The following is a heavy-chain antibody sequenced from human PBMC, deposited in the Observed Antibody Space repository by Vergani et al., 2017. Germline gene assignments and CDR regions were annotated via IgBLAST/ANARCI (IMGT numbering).Heavy chain of an antibody. V-gene: IGHV1-69*01. J-gene: IGHJ4*02. CDR2: IIPIFGTA. Sequence: QVQLVQSGAEVKKPGSSVKVSCKASGGTFSSYAISWVRQAPGQGLEWMGGIIPIFGTANYSQKFQGRVTITADESTSTAYMELRSLRSEDKAVYYCASHFKLGIGWGYWGQGTLVTVSS. D-gene: IGHD7-27*01. CDR3: ASHFKLGIGWGY. CDR1: GGTFSSYA.